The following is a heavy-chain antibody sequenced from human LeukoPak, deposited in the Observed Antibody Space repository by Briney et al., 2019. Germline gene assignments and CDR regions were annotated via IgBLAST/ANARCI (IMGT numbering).Heavy chain of an antibody. V-gene: IGHV1-18*01. CDR2: ISAYNGNT. CDR3: SRVCDLVPGIGPFHGIDG. J-gene: IGHJ6*01. CDR1: GYTFTSYG. Sequence: ASVKVSFKASGYTFTSYGISWVRQAPGQGLEWMGWISAYNGNTNYAQKLQGRVTMTTDTSTSTAYMELRSLRPDATAVDYCSRVCDLVPGIGPFHGIDGWGQGTTVTVSS. D-gene: IGHD6-13*01.